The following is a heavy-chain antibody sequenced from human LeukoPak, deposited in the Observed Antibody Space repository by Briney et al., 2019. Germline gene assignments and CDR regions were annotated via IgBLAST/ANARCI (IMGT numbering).Heavy chain of an antibody. Sequence: SETLSLTCTVSGGSISSSSYYWGWIRQPPGKGLEWIGSIYYSGSTYYNPSLKSRATISVDTSKNQFSLKLSSVTAADTAVYYCARLAARPTGAFDIWGQGTMVTVSS. CDR2: IYYSGST. CDR3: ARLAARPTGAFDI. J-gene: IGHJ3*02. CDR1: GGSISSSSYY. D-gene: IGHD6-6*01. V-gene: IGHV4-39*01.